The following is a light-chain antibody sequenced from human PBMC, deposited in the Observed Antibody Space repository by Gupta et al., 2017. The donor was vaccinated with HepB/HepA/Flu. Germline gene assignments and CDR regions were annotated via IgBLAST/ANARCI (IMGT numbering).Light chain of an antibody. Sequence: SSELTHDPTVSVALGQTVRITCQGDGIRKYYASWYQQKPRQAPVLVISGKNNRPSGIPDRFSGSSSGNTASLTITGAQAEDEADYYCTSRDSSGNLWVFGGGTKLTVL. CDR2: GKN. J-gene: IGLJ3*02. CDR1: GIRKYY. CDR3: TSRDSSGNLWV. V-gene: IGLV3-19*01.